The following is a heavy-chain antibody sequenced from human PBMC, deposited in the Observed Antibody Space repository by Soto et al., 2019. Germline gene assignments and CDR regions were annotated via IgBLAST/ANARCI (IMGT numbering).Heavy chain of an antibody. CDR1: GFGFSSYG. V-gene: IGHV3-30*03. Sequence: VQLLESGGGVAQPGRSLRLSCRASGFGFSSYGMLWVRQAPGKGPEWGAFISFDGSTQYYADSVRGRFTISRDNSENTLYLQMDTLRVEDTAMYYCAREGVFGLVKILPPDYWGQGAQVTVSA. CDR2: ISFDGSTQ. CDR3: AREGVFGLVKILPPDY. J-gene: IGHJ4*02. D-gene: IGHD3-3*01.